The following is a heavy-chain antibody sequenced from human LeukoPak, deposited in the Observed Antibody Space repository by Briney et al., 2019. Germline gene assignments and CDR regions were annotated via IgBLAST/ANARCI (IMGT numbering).Heavy chain of an antibody. V-gene: IGHV3-23*01. J-gene: IGHJ4*02. CDR3: VGELGPKSFDY. D-gene: IGHD3-16*01. CDR2: ISGSGGNT. CDR1: GFTFSNYA. Sequence: AGGSLRFSCAASGFTFSNYAMSWVRQAPGKGLEWVSGISGSGGNTYYTDSVKGRFTISRDSSKNTLYLQMNSLRAEDTAVYYCVGELGPKSFDYWGQGTLVTVSS.